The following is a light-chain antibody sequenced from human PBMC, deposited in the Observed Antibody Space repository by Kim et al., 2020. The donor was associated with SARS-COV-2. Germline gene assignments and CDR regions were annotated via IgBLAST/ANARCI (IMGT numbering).Light chain of an antibody. V-gene: IGKV3-20*01. Sequence: EIVLTQSPGTLSLSPGERATLSCRTSQSISNNFFAWYQQKPGQAPMLLIYAASHRATGIPDRFSGSGAGIDFTLIITRLEPEDFAVYYCQQYGTAPRTFGQGTKVDIK. J-gene: IGKJ1*01. CDR2: AAS. CDR3: QQYGTAPRT. CDR1: QSISNNF.